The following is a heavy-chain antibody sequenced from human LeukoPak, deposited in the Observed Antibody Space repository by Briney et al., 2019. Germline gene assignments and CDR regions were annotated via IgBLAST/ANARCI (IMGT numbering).Heavy chain of an antibody. V-gene: IGHV3-21*04. J-gene: IGHJ4*02. CDR2: ISSSSSYI. Sequence: PGGSLRLSCAASGFTFSSYSMNWVRQAPGKGLEWVPSISSSSSYIYYADPVKGRFTISRDNSKNTLYLQMNSVRAEDTAVYYCAKGGYDFVEVAYFDYWGQGTLVTVSS. D-gene: IGHD5-12*01. CDR3: AKGGYDFVEVAYFDY. CDR1: GFTFSSYS.